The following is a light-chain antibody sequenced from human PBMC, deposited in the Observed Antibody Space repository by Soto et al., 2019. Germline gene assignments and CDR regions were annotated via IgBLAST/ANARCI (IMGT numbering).Light chain of an antibody. CDR2: GAS. CDR3: LQDYSYPLT. J-gene: IGKJ1*01. V-gene: IGKV1-6*01. CDR1: QDIRSD. Sequence: AIQMTQSPSSLSASVGDRVIITCRASQDIRSDLGWYQQKPGKAPKLLITGASTLQSGVPSTFSGSGSGTDFTLTISSLQPEDFATYYCLQDYSYPLTFGQGTKVEIK.